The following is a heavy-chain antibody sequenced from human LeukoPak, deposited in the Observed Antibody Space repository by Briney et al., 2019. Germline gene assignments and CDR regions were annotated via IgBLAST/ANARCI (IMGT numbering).Heavy chain of an antibody. Sequence: GGSLRLSCAASGFTFSSYAMSWVRQAPGKGLEWVSAISGSGGSTYYADSVKGRFTISRDNSKNTLYLQMNSLRAEDTAVYYCAKAPNSGSGYYHYFDYWGQGTLVTVSS. CDR1: GFTFSSYA. D-gene: IGHD3-22*01. CDR2: ISGSGGST. J-gene: IGHJ4*02. V-gene: IGHV3-23*01. CDR3: AKAPNSGSGYYHYFDY.